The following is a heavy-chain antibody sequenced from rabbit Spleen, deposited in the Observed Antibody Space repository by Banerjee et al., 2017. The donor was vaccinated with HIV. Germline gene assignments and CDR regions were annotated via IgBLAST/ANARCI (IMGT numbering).Heavy chain of an antibody. V-gene: IGHV1S43*01. Sequence: QQQLEESGGGLVKPGGTLTLTCKASGFSFGDRDVMCWVRQAPGKGLEWIGYIDPIFGITYYANWVNGRFSISRENAQNTVFLQMTSLTAADTATYFCARGAYDSTTDYYVSHFNLWGQGTLVTVS. CDR2: IDPIFGIT. CDR3: ARGAYDSTTDYYVSHFNL. D-gene: IGHD1-1*01. J-gene: IGHJ4*01. CDR1: GFSFGDRDV.